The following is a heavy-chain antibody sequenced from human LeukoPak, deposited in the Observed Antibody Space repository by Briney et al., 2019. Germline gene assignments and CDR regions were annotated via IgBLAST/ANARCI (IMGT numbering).Heavy chain of an antibody. V-gene: IGHV1-69*13. Sequence: GASVKVSCKASGGTFSSYAISWVRQAPGQGLEWMGGIIPIFGTANYAQEFQGRVTITADESTSTAYMELSSLRSEDTAVYYCASSPVGATVYAFDIWGQGTMVTVSS. CDR1: GGTFSSYA. D-gene: IGHD1-26*01. J-gene: IGHJ3*02. CDR3: ASSPVGATVYAFDI. CDR2: IIPIFGTA.